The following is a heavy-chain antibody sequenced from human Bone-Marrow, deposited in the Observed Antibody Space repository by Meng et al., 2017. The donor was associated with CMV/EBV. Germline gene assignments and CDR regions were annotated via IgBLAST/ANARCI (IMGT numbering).Heavy chain of an antibody. J-gene: IGHJ4*02. CDR1: GFTFSSYG. CDR2: ISYDGSNK. Sequence: GGSLRLSCAASGFTFSSYGMHWVRQAPGKGLEWVAVISYDGSNKYYADSVKGRFTISRDNSKNTLYLQMNSLRAEDTAVYYCARVRHGGHLRYRDFDFWGQGTLVTVSS. CDR3: ARVRHGGHLRYRDFDF. V-gene: IGHV3-30*19. D-gene: IGHD3-16*01.